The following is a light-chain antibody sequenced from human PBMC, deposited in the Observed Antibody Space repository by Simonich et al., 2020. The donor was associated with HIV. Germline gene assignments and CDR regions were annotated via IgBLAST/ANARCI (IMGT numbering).Light chain of an antibody. CDR1: SSDVGGYNF. J-gene: IGLJ1*01. Sequence: QSALTQPASVSGSPGQSITISCTGTSSDVGGYNFVSWYQHHPGKAPKLMIHDVSQRPSGVSNRFSGSKSGNTASLTISGLQAEDEADYYCSSYTSSSTPYVFGTGTKVTVL. V-gene: IGLV2-14*03. CDR3: SSYTSSSTPYV. CDR2: DVS.